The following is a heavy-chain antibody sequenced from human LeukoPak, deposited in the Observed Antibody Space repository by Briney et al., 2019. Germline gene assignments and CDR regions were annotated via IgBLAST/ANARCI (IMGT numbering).Heavy chain of an antibody. CDR3: AREGGFYRPLDY. CDR2: VHLDGRT. V-gene: IGHV4-4*02. J-gene: IGHJ4*02. CDR1: GGSVSSTNW. D-gene: IGHD6-25*01. Sequence: SETLSLTCGVSGGSVSSTNWWTWIRQPPGKGLEWIGEVHLDGRTNFNPSLKSRLTMSVDLSENHVSLKLPSVTAADTAVYYCAREGGFYRPLDYSGQGTLGTVS.